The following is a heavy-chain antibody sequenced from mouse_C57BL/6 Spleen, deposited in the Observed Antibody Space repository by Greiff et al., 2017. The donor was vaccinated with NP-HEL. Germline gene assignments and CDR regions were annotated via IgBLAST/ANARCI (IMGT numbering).Heavy chain of an antibody. D-gene: IGHD3-2*02. CDR1: GYAFSSSW. Sequence: VQLQQSGPELVKPGASVKISCKASGYAFSSSWMNWVKQRPGKGLEWIGRIYPGDGDTNYNGKFKGKATLTADKSSSTAYMQLSSLTSEDSAVYFCARRGDSSGPLAYWGQGTLVTVSA. CDR2: IYPGDGDT. CDR3: ARRGDSSGPLAY. V-gene: IGHV1-82*01. J-gene: IGHJ3*01.